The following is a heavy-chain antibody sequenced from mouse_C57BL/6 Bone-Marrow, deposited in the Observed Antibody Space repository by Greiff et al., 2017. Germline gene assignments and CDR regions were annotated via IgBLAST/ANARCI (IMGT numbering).Heavy chain of an antibody. V-gene: IGHV1-55*01. CDR3: ARSYSNYLFAY. Sequence: QVQLQQSGAELVKPGASVKMSCKASGYTFTSYWITWVKQRPGQGLEWIRDIYPGSGSTNYNEKFKSKATLTVDTSSSTAYMQLSSLTSEDSAVYYCARSYSNYLFAYWGQGTLVTVSA. D-gene: IGHD2-5*01. CDR1: GYTFTSYW. CDR2: IYPGSGST. J-gene: IGHJ3*01.